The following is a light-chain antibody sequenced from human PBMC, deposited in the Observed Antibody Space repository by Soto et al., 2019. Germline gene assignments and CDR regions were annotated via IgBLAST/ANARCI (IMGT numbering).Light chain of an antibody. V-gene: IGLV3-1*01. CDR1: KLGDKN. CDR3: QAWDGTTVV. J-gene: IGLJ1*01. Sequence: SYDLTQPPSVSVSPGQTASITCSGDKLGDKNVCWYQQKPGQFPVLVIYQDSKRPSGIPERFSGSNSGNTATLTISGTQAMDEADYYCQAWDGTTVVFGTGTKVTVL. CDR2: QDS.